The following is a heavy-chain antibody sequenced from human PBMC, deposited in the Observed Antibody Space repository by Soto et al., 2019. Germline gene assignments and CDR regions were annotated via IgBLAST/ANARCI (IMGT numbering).Heavy chain of an antibody. J-gene: IGHJ6*02. CDR1: GFTFSSYS. Sequence: EVQLVESGRGLVKPGGSLRLSCAASGFTFSSYSMNWVRQAPGKGLEWVSSISSSSSYIYYADSVKGRFTISRDNAKNSLYLQMNSLRAEDTAVYYCARYCSSTSCYTSTYYYYGMDVWGQGTTVTVSS. D-gene: IGHD2-2*02. CDR3: ARYCSSTSCYTSTYYYYGMDV. CDR2: ISSSSSYI. V-gene: IGHV3-21*01.